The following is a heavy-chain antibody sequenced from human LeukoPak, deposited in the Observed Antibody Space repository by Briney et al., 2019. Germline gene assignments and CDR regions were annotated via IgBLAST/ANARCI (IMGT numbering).Heavy chain of an antibody. CDR1: GFTFSTYA. J-gene: IGHJ6*03. D-gene: IGHD2-21*02. V-gene: IGHV3-30*04. CDR2: ISYDGSNK. Sequence: GGSLRLSCAASGFTFSTYAMHWVRQALGKGLEWVAVISYDGSNKFYADFVKGRFTISRDNSKNTLYLQMNSLRGEDTAVYYCARGEVVTASLPDYFYYYMDVWGKGTTVTISS. CDR3: ARGEVVTASLPDYFYYYMDV.